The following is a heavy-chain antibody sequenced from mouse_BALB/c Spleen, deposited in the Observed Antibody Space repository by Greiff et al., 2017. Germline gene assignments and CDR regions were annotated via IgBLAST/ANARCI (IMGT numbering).Heavy chain of an antibody. Sequence: QVQLQQSGAELAKPGASVKMSCTASGYTFTSYWMHWVKQRPGQGLEWIGYINPSTGYTEYNQKFKDKATLTADKSSSTAYMQLSSLTSEDSAVYYCARYGQLGKFAYWGQGTLVTVSA. J-gene: IGHJ3*01. CDR2: INPSTGYT. V-gene: IGHV1-7*01. D-gene: IGHD4-1*02. CDR3: ARYGQLGKFAY. CDR1: GYTFTSYW.